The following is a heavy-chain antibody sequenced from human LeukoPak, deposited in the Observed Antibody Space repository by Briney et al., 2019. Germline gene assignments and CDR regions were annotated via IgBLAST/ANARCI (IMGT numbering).Heavy chain of an antibody. CDR1: GFTFSSYG. CDR2: ISYDGSNK. D-gene: IGHD3-10*01. CDR3: AKVGLMVQGVPPYYFDY. J-gene: IGHJ4*02. Sequence: GGSLRLSCAASGFTFSSYGMHWVRQAPGKGLEWVAVISYDGSNKYYADSVKGRFTISRDNSKNTLYLQMNSLRAEDTAVYYCAKVGLMVQGVPPYYFDYWGQGTQVTVSS. V-gene: IGHV3-30*18.